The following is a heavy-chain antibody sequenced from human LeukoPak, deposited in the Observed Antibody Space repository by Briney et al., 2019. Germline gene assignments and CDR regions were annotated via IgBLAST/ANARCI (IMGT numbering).Heavy chain of an antibody. CDR3: ARHHPTVSKDFDY. Sequence: SETLSLTCTVSGGSVSSGSYYWGWIRQPPGKGLEWIGSIYYTGSTYYNPSLKSRVTISLDTSKNQFSLKLSSVTAADTAVYYCARHHPTVSKDFDYWGQGTLVTVSS. J-gene: IGHJ4*02. CDR2: IYYTGST. V-gene: IGHV4-39*01. CDR1: GGSVSSGSYY. D-gene: IGHD4-17*01.